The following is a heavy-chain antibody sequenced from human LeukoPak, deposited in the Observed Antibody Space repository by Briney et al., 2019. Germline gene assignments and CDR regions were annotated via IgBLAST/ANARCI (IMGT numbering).Heavy chain of an antibody. CDR1: GYTFTSYG. CDR2: ISAYNGNT. J-gene: IGHJ4*02. D-gene: IGHD6-13*01. Sequence: ASVKVSCKASGYTFTSYGISWVRQAPGQGLEWMGWISAYNGNTNYAQKLQGRVTMTRDTSTSTVYMELSSLRSEDTAVYYCARERFTGSSWQLYYFDYWGQGTLVTVSS. CDR3: ARERFTGSSWQLYYFDY. V-gene: IGHV1-18*01.